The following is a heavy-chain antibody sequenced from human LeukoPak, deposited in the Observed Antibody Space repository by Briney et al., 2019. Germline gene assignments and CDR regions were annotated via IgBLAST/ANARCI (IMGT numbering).Heavy chain of an antibody. D-gene: IGHD3-9*01. CDR2: IYYSGST. Sequence: KPSETLSLTCTVSGGSISSYYWSWIRQPPGKGLEWIGYIYYSGSTNYNPSLKSRVTISVDTSKNQFSLKLSSVTAADTAVYYCARAGDILTGFYFDYWGQGTLVTVSS. CDR3: ARAGDILTGFYFDY. CDR1: GGSISSYY. V-gene: IGHV4-59*01. J-gene: IGHJ4*02.